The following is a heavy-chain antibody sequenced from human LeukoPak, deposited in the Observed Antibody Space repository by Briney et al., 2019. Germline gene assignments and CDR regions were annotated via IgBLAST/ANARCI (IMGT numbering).Heavy chain of an antibody. CDR3: ARDQRDYGKGGDYYYYYGMDV. CDR2: INPNSGGT. Sequence: ASVKVSCKTSGYTFTCYYMHWVRQAPGQGLEWMGWINPNSGGTNYAQKFQGRVTMTRDTSISTAYMELSRLRSDDTAVYYCARDQRDYGKGGDYYYYYGMDVWGQGTTVTVSS. D-gene: IGHD3-16*01. V-gene: IGHV1-2*02. CDR1: GYTFTCYY. J-gene: IGHJ6*02.